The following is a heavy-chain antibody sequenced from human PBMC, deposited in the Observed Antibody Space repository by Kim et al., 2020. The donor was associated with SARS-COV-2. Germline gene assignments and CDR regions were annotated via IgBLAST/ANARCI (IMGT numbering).Heavy chain of an antibody. Sequence: NTRYSQKFQARVSITSDPSATTAYLELSGLRSEDTAVYYCAREAVAGSFDYWGQGTLVTVSS. D-gene: IGHD6-19*01. V-gene: IGHV1-3*01. CDR3: AREAVAGSFDY. J-gene: IGHJ4*02. CDR2: NT.